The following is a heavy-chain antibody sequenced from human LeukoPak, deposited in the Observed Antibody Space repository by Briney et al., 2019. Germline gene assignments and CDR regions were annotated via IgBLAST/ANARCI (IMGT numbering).Heavy chain of an antibody. V-gene: IGHV3-20*04. Sequence: RPGGSLRLSCAASGFTFDDYGMTCVRQAPGKGLEWVSGIGWNGGSTGYADSVKGRVTISRDSAKNSVYLQMNNLRVEDTALYYCARQIAAAGPDYWGPGIQVTVS. CDR1: GFTFDDYG. D-gene: IGHD6-13*01. J-gene: IGHJ4*02. CDR3: ARQIAAAGPDY. CDR2: IGWNGGST.